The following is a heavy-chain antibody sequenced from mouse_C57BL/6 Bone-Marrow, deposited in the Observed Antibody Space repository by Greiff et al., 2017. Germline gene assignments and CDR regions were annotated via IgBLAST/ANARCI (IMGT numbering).Heavy chain of an antibody. Sequence: VQLQQPGAELVKPGASVKLSCKASGYTFTSYWMQWVKQRPGQGLEWIGEIDPSDSYTNYNQKFKGKATLTVDTSSSTAYMQLSSLTSEDSAVYYCARWELRYWYFDVWGTGTTVTVSS. CDR2: IDPSDSYT. J-gene: IGHJ1*03. V-gene: IGHV1-50*01. D-gene: IGHD2-4*01. CDR1: GYTFTSYW. CDR3: ARWELRYWYFDV.